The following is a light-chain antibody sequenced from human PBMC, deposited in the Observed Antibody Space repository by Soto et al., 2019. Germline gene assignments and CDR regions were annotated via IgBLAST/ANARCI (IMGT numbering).Light chain of an antibody. CDR3: QQYNNWPPGT. CDR1: QSISSW. CDR2: DAS. V-gene: IGKV1-5*01. J-gene: IGKJ3*01. Sequence: DIQMTQSPSTLSASVGDRVTITCRASQSISSWLAWYQQKPGKAPKLLIYDASSLESGVPSRFSGSGSGTEFTLTISSLQPDDFAVYYCQQYNNWPPGTFGPGTKVDIK.